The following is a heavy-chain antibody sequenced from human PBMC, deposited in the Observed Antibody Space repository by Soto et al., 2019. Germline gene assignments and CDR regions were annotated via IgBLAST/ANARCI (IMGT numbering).Heavy chain of an antibody. CDR2: IGGDGGGT. D-gene: IGHD3-3*02. V-gene: IGHV3-23*01. J-gene: IGHJ3*02. Sequence: EAQLLESGGGLVQPGGSLRISCAASGFTFSNYAMSWVRQAPGKGLEWVSVIGGDGGGTYYADSVKGRFTVSRDNSKNMLYLQMDSLRADYTAVYYCVKDSISRNRIYDPFDIWGQGTMVTVSS. CDR3: VKDSISRNRIYDPFDI. CDR1: GFTFSNYA.